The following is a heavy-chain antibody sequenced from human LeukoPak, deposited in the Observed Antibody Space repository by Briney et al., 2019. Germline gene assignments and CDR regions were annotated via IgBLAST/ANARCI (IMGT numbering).Heavy chain of an antibody. CDR1: GVSISSYY. V-gene: IGHV4-59*01. D-gene: IGHD6-19*01. CDR3: ARDGGRLVFDY. J-gene: IGHJ4*02. Sequence: PSETLSHTRTVSGVSISSYYWSWIRQTPGKGLEWIGYIYYSGSTNYNPSLKSRVTISVDTSKNQFSLKLSSVTAADTAVYYCARDGGRLVFDYWGQGTLVTVSS. CDR2: IYYSGST.